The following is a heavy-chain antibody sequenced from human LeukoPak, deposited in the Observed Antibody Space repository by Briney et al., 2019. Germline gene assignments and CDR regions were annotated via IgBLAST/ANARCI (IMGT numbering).Heavy chain of an antibody. D-gene: IGHD3-22*01. CDR3: ARDLTAYYYDSSGPRGY. Sequence: ASVKVSCKASGYTFTSYGISWVRQAPGQGLEWMGWISAYNGNTDYAQKLQGRVTMTTDTSTSTAYMELRSLRSDDTAVYYCARDLTAYYYDSSGPRGYWGQGTLVTVSS. J-gene: IGHJ4*02. CDR1: GYTFTSYG. V-gene: IGHV1-18*01. CDR2: ISAYNGNT.